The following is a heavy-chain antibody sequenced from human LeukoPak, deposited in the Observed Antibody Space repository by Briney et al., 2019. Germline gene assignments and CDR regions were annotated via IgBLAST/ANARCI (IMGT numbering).Heavy chain of an antibody. Sequence: ASETLSLTCAVYGGSFSGYYWSWIRQPPGKGLEWIGEINHSGSTNYNPSLKSRVTISVDTSKNQFSLKLSSVTAADTAVYYCARVETTVNAFDIWGQGTMVTVSS. V-gene: IGHV4-34*01. D-gene: IGHD4-17*01. CDR3: ARVETTVNAFDI. CDR2: INHSGST. J-gene: IGHJ3*02. CDR1: GGSFSGYY.